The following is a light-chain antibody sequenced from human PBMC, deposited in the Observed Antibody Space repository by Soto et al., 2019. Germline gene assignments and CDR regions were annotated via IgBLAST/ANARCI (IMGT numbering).Light chain of an antibody. CDR3: HQYNNWPPWT. CDR2: DAS. Sequence: EIVLTQSPATLSVPPGESATLSCRASQTVRSSLAWFQQKPGRAPRLLIYDASIRATGVPARFSGSGSGTEFTLTISSLQSEDFAVYFCHQYNNWPPWTFGQGTKVEIK. V-gene: IGKV3-15*01. CDR1: QTVRSS. J-gene: IGKJ1*01.